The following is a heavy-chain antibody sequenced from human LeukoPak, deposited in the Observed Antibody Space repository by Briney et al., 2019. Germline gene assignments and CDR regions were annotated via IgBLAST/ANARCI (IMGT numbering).Heavy chain of an antibody. J-gene: IGHJ3*02. CDR2: ISSSSSTI. CDR1: GFTFSSYS. D-gene: IGHD5-24*01. Sequence: GGSLRLSCAASGFTFSSYSMNWVRQAPGKGLEWVSYISSSSSTIYYADSVKGRFTISRDNAKNSLYLQMNSLRAEDTAVYYCASRRFSDDYNSRGAFDIWGQGTMVTVSS. V-gene: IGHV3-48*01. CDR3: ASRRFSDDYNSRGAFDI.